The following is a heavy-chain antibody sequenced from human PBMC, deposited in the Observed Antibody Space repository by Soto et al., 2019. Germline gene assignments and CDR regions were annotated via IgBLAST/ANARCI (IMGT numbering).Heavy chain of an antibody. CDR2: IYYTGIT. D-gene: IGHD6-25*01. CDR3: ARHEVAALQFDY. J-gene: IGHJ4*02. V-gene: IGHV4-39*01. Sequence: SETLSLTCSVSGGSISSATYDWGWIRQPPGKGLEWIGSIYYTGITYYNPSLKSRVTVSVDTSKIQFSLKLNSVTAADTAVYYCARHEVAALQFDYWGQGTLVTVSS. CDR1: GGSISSATYD.